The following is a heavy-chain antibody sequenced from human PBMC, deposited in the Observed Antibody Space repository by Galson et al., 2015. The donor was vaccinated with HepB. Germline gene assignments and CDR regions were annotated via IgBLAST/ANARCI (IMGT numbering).Heavy chain of an antibody. CDR1: GFTFSAYS. D-gene: IGHD5-24*01. J-gene: IGHJ3*01. Sequence: SLRLSCAASGFTFSAYSMNWVRQAPGKGLEWVASISSRSIFIYYADSVKARFTITRDNAKDSLYLQMNSLRADDTGVYYCARAASIIVAEMATIQSSDVWGRGTMVTVSS. V-gene: IGHV3-21*01. CDR3: ARAASIIVAEMATIQSSDV. CDR2: ISSRSIFI.